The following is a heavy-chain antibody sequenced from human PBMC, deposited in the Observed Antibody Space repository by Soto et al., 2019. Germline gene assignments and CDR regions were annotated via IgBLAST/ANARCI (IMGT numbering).Heavy chain of an antibody. Sequence: QVQLVQSGAEVKKPGSSVKVSCKASGGTFSSYTISWVRQAPGQGLEWMGRIIPILGIANYAQKFQGRVTITADKSTSTAYMELSSLRSDDTAVYYCARAYYGDYVGLFDYWGQGTLVTVSS. D-gene: IGHD4-17*01. V-gene: IGHV1-69*02. CDR1: GGTFSSYT. CDR2: IIPILGIA. J-gene: IGHJ4*02. CDR3: ARAYYGDYVGLFDY.